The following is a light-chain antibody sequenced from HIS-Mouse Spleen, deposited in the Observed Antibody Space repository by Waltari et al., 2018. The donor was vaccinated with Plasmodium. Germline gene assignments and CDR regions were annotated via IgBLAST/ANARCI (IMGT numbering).Light chain of an antibody. CDR2: DVS. CDR1: TIGSKR. Sequence: SYVLTQPPSVSVAPGQTARSTRGGNTIGSKRVHWYQQKPGQAPVLVVYDVSDRPSGIPERFSGSNSGNTATLTISRVEAGDEADYYCQVWDSSWVFGGGTKLTVL. CDR3: QVWDSSWV. V-gene: IGLV3-21*02. J-gene: IGLJ3*02.